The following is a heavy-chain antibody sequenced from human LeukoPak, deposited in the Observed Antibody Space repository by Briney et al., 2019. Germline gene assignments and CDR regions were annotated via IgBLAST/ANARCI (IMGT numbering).Heavy chain of an antibody. CDR1: GFTFSFYS. CDR2: ITSSSDTI. J-gene: IGHJ6*03. Sequence: GGSLRLSCAASGFTFSFYSMNWVRQAPGKGLEWVSYITSSSDTIYYADSVKGRFTISRDNAKNSLYLQMNSLRAEDTAVYYCARYDFPGYYYMDVWGKGTTVTVSS. V-gene: IGHV3-48*04. CDR3: ARYDFPGYYYMDV. D-gene: IGHD3-3*01.